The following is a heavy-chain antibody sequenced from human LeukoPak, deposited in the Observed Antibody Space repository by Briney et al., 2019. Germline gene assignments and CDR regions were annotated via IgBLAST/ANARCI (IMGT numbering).Heavy chain of an antibody. CDR3: AKDAARTFDF. Sequence: GGSLRLSCAASGFTFDDYVMHWVRQAPGKGLEWVSLISADGGSTYYADSVKGRFTISRDNNKNSLYLQMNSLRSEDTALYYCAKDAARTFDFWGQGTLVTVSP. J-gene: IGHJ4*02. CDR1: GFTFDDYV. V-gene: IGHV3-43*02. CDR2: ISADGGST.